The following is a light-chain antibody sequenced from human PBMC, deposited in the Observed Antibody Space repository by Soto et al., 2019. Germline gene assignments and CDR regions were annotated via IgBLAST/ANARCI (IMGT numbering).Light chain of an antibody. V-gene: IGKV1-6*01. CDR3: LQDYNYPRT. Sequence: IQMTQSPSSLPASVGDRVTLTCRASQSISTYLNWYQQKPGKAPDLLIYTASSLQSGVPSRFSGSGSGTDFTLTISSLQPEDFATYYCLQDYNYPRTFGQGTKVDIK. CDR1: QSISTY. J-gene: IGKJ1*01. CDR2: TAS.